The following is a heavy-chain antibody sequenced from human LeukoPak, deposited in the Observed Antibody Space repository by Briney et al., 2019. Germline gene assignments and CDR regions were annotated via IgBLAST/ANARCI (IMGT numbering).Heavy chain of an antibody. D-gene: IGHD4-17*01. J-gene: IGHJ4*02. CDR1: GFTFSSYA. V-gene: IGHV3-64*01. CDR2: ISSNGGST. CDR3: ARATRYGDYEDY. Sequence: GGSLRLSCAASGFTFSSYAMHWVRQAPGKGLEYVSAISSNGGSTYYANSVKGRFTISRDNSKNTLYLQMGSLRAEDMAVYYCARATRYGDYEDYWGQGTLVTVSS.